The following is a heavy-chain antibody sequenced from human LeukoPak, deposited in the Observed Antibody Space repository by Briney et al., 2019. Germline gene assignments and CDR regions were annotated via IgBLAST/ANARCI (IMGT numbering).Heavy chain of an antibody. D-gene: IGHD2-2*01. CDR1: GYTFTGYY. CDR3: ARERYQLLLGVHDAFDI. J-gene: IGHJ3*02. V-gene: IGHV1-2*02. CDR2: INPNSGGT. Sequence: GASVKVSCKASGYTFTGYYMHWVRQAPGQGLEWMGWINPNSGGTNYAQKFQGRVTMTRDTSISTAYMELSRLRSDDTAVYYCARERYQLLLGVHDAFDIWGQGTMVTVSS.